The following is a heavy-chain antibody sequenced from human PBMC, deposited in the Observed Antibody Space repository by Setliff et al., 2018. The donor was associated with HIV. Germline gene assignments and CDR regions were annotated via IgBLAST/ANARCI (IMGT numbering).Heavy chain of an antibody. CDR3: AREAPDDHFDY. V-gene: IGHV1-69*05. CDR1: GGTFSSYA. D-gene: IGHD1-1*01. CDR2: IIPIFGTA. J-gene: IGHJ4*02. Sequence: ASVKVSCKASGGTFSSYAISWVRQAPGQGLEWMGGIIPIFGTANYAQKFQGRVTMASDTSTSTVYMNLRSLRSDDTAFYFCAREAPDDHFDYWGQGTLVTVSS.